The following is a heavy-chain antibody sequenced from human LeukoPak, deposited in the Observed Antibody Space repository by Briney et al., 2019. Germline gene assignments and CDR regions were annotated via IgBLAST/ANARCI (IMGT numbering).Heavy chain of an antibody. CDR1: GFSFDNYA. J-gene: IGHJ3*02. CDR3: ARAIYGSGSYYDAFDI. Sequence: GGSLRLSCAASGFSFDNYAMSWVRQAPGKGLEWVSSFSAGGGSTSYAESVKGRFTISRDNAKNSLYLQMNSLSAEDTAVYYCARAIYGSGSYYDAFDIWGQGTMVTVFS. V-gene: IGHV3-23*01. D-gene: IGHD3-10*01. CDR2: FSAGGGST.